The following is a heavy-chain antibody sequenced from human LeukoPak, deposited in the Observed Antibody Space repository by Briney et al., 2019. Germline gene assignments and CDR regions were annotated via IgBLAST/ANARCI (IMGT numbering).Heavy chain of an antibody. CDR1: GYSFTNYW. CDR2: IYPGDSDT. CDR3: TTTMLRGLIITQFDY. D-gene: IGHD3-10*01. V-gene: IGHV5-51*01. Sequence: GESLKISCKGSGYSFTNYWIGWVRQMPGKGLEWMGIIYPGDSDTRYSPSFQGQVTTSVDKSINTAYLQWSSLKASDTAMYYCTTTMLRGLIITQFDYWGQGTLVTVSS. J-gene: IGHJ4*02.